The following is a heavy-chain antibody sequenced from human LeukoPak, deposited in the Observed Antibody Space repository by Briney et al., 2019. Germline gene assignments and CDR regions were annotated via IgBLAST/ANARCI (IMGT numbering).Heavy chain of an antibody. J-gene: IGHJ6*03. V-gene: IGHV3-23*01. CDR2: ISGSGGST. Sequence: GGSLRLSCAASGFTFSSYAMSWLRQAPGKGLEWVSAISGSGGSTYYADSVKGRFTISRDHSKNTLYLQMNSLRAEDTAVYYCAKDRSDYGDYDYYMDVWGKGTTVTVSS. CDR3: AKDRSDYGDYDYYMDV. CDR1: GFTFSSYA. D-gene: IGHD4-17*01.